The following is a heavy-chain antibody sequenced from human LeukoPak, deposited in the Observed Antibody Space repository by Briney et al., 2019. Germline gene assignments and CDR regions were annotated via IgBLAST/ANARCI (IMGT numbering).Heavy chain of an antibody. D-gene: IGHD5-18*01. Sequence: PGGSPRLSCAASGFTFSSYSMSWVRQAPGKGLEWVSYISSSSSSTIYYADSVKGRFTISRDNAKNSLYLQMNSLRAEDTAVYYCARTGGSYGHYYYYYYYMDVWGKGTTVTVSS. CDR1: GFTFSSYS. J-gene: IGHJ6*03. CDR3: ARTGGSYGHYYYYYYYMDV. CDR2: ISSSSSSTI. V-gene: IGHV3-48*01.